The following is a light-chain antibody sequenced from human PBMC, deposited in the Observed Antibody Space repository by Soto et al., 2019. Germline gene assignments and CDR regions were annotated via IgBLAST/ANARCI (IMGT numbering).Light chain of an antibody. V-gene: IGLV2-14*01. CDR2: DVS. Sequence: QSVLTQPASVCGSPGQSITISCTGTSSDVGGYNYVSWYQQHPGKAPKLMIYDVSNRPSGVSNRFSGSKSGNTASLTISGRQAEDEADYYCSSYTSSSTLGVVFGGGTKLTVL. CDR3: SSYTSSSTLGVV. J-gene: IGLJ2*01. CDR1: SSDVGGYNY.